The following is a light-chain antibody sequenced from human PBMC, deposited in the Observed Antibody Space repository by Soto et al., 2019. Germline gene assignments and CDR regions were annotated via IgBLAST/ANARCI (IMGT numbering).Light chain of an antibody. CDR3: QQRSNWPPLIS. J-gene: IGKJ5*01. Sequence: EIVLTQSPGTLSLSPGERATLSCRASQSVSNNYLAWYQQKPGQAPRLLIYGASSRATGIPARFSGSGSGTDFTLTISSLEPEDFAVYYCQQRSNWPPLISFGQGTRLEIK. V-gene: IGKV3D-20*02. CDR1: QSVSNNY. CDR2: GAS.